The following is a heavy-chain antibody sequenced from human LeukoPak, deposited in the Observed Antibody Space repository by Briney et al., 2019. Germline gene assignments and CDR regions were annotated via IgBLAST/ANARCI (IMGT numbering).Heavy chain of an antibody. CDR1: GFIFSTYG. CDR2: INLNSRTI. CDR3: ARGGAARPDY. Sequence: PGGSLRLSWAAAGFIFSTYGMNWVRQAPGKGLEWVSYINLNSRTIDYADSVRGRFTIPRDNAKSSLYLQMNSLRAEDTAVYFCARGGAARPDYWGQGTMVTVFS. J-gene: IGHJ4*02. D-gene: IGHD6-6*01. V-gene: IGHV3-48*01.